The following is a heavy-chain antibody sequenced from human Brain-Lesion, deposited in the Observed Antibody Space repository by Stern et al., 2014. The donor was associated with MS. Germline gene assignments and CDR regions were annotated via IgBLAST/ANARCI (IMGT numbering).Heavy chain of an antibody. CDR1: GGSVSSTSYA. V-gene: IGHV4-39*01. J-gene: IGHJ5*02. D-gene: IGHD2-15*01. Sequence: VQLEESGPGLVKPSETLSLTCTVAGGSVSSTSYAWAWIRQPPGKGLEWIGTIYYSGDTYYSPSLKSRLTISLETSKNQFSLQRGSVTAADTAVYYCAGEEDIRYCSGGSCTGNWFDPWGQGTLVTVSS. CDR2: IYYSGDT. CDR3: AGEEDIRYCSGGSCTGNWFDP.